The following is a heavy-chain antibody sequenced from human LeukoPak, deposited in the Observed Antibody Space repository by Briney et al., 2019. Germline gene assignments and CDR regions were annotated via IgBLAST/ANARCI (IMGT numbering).Heavy chain of an antibody. Sequence: ASVKVSCKASGYTFTSYGISWVRQAPGQGLEWMGWISAYNGNTNYAQKLQGRVTMTTDTSTSTAYMELRSLRSDDTAVYYCARELPASSWYGMDVWGQGTTVTVSS. CDR1: GYTFTSYG. D-gene: IGHD2-15*01. V-gene: IGHV1-18*01. CDR3: ARELPASSWYGMDV. CDR2: ISAYNGNT. J-gene: IGHJ6*02.